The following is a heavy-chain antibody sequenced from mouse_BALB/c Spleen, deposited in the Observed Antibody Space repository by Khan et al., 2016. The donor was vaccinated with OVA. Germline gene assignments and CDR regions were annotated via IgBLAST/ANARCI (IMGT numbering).Heavy chain of an antibody. CDR1: GFTIRDTY. D-gene: IGHD2-3*01. J-gene: IGHJ1*01. Sequence: EVKLLESGAELVKPGASVRLSCTASGFTIRDTYIHWVKQRPEQGLEWIGRIAPANGNTKYDPKFQDKATITSDSSSNTSYLQLSSLTSEDTAVNYLAHPSYDPRFFEVWGDGTTLTVSS. CDR3: AHPSYDPRFFEV. CDR2: IAPANGNT. V-gene: IGHV14-3*02.